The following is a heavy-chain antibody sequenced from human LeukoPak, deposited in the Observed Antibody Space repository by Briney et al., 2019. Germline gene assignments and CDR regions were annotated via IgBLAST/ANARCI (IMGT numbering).Heavy chain of an antibody. J-gene: IGHJ4*02. Sequence: SVKVSCKASGGTFSSYTISWVRHAPGQGLEWMGRIIPILGIANYAQKFQGRVTITADKSTSTAYMELSSLRSEDTAVYYCARDGASANLGYWGQGTLVTVSS. CDR3: ARDGASANLGY. CDR2: IIPILGIA. V-gene: IGHV1-69*04. D-gene: IGHD3-3*01. CDR1: GGTFSSYT.